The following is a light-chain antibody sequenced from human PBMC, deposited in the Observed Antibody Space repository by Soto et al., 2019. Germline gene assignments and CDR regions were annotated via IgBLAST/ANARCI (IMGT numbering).Light chain of an antibody. CDR1: QSVSSY. Sequence: IELNLSPGTVSVSPSDRATLSCRASQSVSSYLAWYQQKPGQAPRLLIYGASTRATGIPDRFSGSGSGTDFTLTISRLEPEDFAVYYCQQRSNWPRTFGQGTKVDIK. V-gene: IGKV3-11*01. CDR3: QQRSNWPRT. J-gene: IGKJ1*01. CDR2: GAS.